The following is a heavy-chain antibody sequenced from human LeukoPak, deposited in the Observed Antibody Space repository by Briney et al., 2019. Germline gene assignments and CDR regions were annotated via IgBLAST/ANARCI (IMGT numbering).Heavy chain of an antibody. CDR2: INLNSGDT. V-gene: IGHV1-2*02. J-gene: IGHJ4*02. CDR1: GHTFTGYY. Sequence: ASVEVSCKPSGHTFTGYYMHWMRQAPGQGLEWVGWINLNSGDTNYAQKFQGRVTMTRDTSISTAYMELRRLGSDDTAVYYCASWAGGNAPVASFDYWGQGTLVTVSS. CDR3: ASWAGGNAPVASFDY. D-gene: IGHD2-21*01.